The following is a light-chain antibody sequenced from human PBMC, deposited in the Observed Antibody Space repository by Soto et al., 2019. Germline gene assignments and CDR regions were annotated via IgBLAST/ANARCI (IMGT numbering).Light chain of an antibody. J-gene: IGKJ1*01. CDR3: QQYGDLPWT. CDR1: QSVSIN. Sequence: MVMTQSPATLSVSPGEMATLSFGASQSVSINLAWYQQKPGQAPRLLIYGASSRATGIPDRFSGSGSGTDFTLTINRLEPEDFAVYYCQQYGDLPWTFGQGTKVEIK. V-gene: IGKV3-20*01. CDR2: GAS.